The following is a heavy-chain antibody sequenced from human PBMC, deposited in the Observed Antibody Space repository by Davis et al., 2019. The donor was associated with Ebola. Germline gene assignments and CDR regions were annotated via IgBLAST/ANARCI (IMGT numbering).Heavy chain of an antibody. CDR3: ARDRYSSSWLQGFDP. CDR2: ISTDASST. Sequence: PGGSLRLSCAASGFTFSRYWVHWVRQAPGKGLVWVSRISTDASSTSYADSVKGRFTISRDNAKNTLYLQMNSLRAEDTAVYYCARDRYSSSWLQGFDPWGQGTLVTVSS. CDR1: GFTFSRYW. D-gene: IGHD6-13*01. V-gene: IGHV3-74*01. J-gene: IGHJ5*02.